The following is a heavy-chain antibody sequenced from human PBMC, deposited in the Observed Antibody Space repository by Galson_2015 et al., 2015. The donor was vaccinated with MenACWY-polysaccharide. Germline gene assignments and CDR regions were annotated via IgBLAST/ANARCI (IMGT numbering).Heavy chain of an antibody. Sequence: SLRLSCAASGFTFTNYAMSWVRQTPGKGLEWVAGISWNSLNIDYADSVKGRFTISRDNAKNSLYLQTNSLRVEDTALYYCTKNTRYFDWFDAFGIWGQGTMVTVSS. V-gene: IGHV3-9*01. J-gene: IGHJ3*02. CDR2: ISWNSLNI. CDR3: TKNTRYFDWFDAFGI. D-gene: IGHD3-9*01. CDR1: GFTFTNYA.